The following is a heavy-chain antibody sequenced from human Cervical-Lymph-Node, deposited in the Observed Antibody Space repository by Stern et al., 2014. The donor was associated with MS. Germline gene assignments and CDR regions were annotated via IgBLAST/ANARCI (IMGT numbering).Heavy chain of an antibody. CDR2: INPNSGNT. Sequence: VQLVQSGAEVKKPGASVKVSCKASGYSFTSSEIHWVRQATGQGLEWMGWINPNSGNTGYLQKFQGRVTMTRNTSISTAYMELSSLTSEDTAVYYCTKKGRFDPWGQGTLVTVSS. CDR3: TKKGRFDP. CDR1: GYSFTSSE. J-gene: IGHJ5*02. V-gene: IGHV1-8*01.